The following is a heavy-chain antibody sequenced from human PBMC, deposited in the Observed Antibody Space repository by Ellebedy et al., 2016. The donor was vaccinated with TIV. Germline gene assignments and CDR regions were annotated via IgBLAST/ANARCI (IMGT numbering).Heavy chain of an antibody. Sequence: GESLKISXAASGFTFSSYAMHWVRQAPGKGLEWVAVISYDGSNKYYADSVKGRFTISRDNSKNTLYLQMNSLRAEDTAVYYCARDRRDCSSTSCYNDFWSGYYNYYGMDVWGQGTTVTVSS. CDR1: GFTFSSYA. CDR2: ISYDGSNK. V-gene: IGHV3-30*04. D-gene: IGHD3-3*01. CDR3: ARDRRDCSSTSCYNDFWSGYYNYYGMDV. J-gene: IGHJ6*02.